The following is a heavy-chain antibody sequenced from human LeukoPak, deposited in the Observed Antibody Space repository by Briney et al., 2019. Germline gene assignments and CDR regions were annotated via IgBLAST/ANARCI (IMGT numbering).Heavy chain of an antibody. D-gene: IGHD4-17*01. J-gene: IGHJ4*02. CDR3: ARPPDPGDYGAAFDF. CDR1: GGSISSSSYY. CDR2: TYYSGST. Sequence: PSETLSLTCTVSGGSISSSSYYWGWIRQPPGKGLEWIGSTYYSGSTYYNPSLKSRVTISVDTSKNQFSLKLTSVTAADTAVYYCARPPDPGDYGAAFDFWGQGALVTVSS. V-gene: IGHV4-39*01.